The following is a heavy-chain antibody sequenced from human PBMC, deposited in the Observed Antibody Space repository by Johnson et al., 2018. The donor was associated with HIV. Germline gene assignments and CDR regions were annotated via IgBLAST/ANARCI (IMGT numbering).Heavy chain of an antibody. CDR2: VSDHGRTT. CDR1: GFTFSSFG. CDR3: AKEGSSSPWAFDI. Sequence: QVQLVESGGGLVKPGGSLRLSCVASGFTFSSFGMHWVRQAPGKGLEWVAVVSDHGRTTYFADSVKGRFTISRDNSKNTLYLQMNNLRPEDTALYYCAKEGSSSPWAFDIWGQGTMVTVSS. D-gene: IGHD2-15*01. J-gene: IGHJ3*02. V-gene: IGHV3-30*18.